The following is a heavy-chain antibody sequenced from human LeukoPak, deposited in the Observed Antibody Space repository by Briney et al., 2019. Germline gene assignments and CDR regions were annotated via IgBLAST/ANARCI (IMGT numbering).Heavy chain of an antibody. Sequence: ASVKVSCKASGYTFTGYYLHWVRQAPGQGLEWMGWINPNSGGTNYAQKFQGRVTMTRDTSISTAYMELSRLRSDDTAVYYCARLFQLGNEGGDYWGQGTLVTVSS. D-gene: IGHD7-27*01. CDR3: ARLFQLGNEGGDY. V-gene: IGHV1-2*02. CDR1: GYTFTGYY. CDR2: INPNSGGT. J-gene: IGHJ4*02.